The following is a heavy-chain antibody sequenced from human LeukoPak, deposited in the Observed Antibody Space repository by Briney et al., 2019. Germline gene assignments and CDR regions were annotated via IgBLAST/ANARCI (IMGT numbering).Heavy chain of an antibody. CDR2: IHNSGRT. D-gene: IGHD1-14*01. Sequence: SETLSLTCTVSGGSISSNYWSWIRQPAGKGLEWIGYIHNSGRTNYNPSLKSRVTGFVDTSKNQVSLRLSSVTAADTAVYYCARHGTISSESYFDYWGQGALLTVSS. V-gene: IGHV4-59*08. J-gene: IGHJ4*02. CDR3: ARHGTISSESYFDY. CDR1: GGSISSNY.